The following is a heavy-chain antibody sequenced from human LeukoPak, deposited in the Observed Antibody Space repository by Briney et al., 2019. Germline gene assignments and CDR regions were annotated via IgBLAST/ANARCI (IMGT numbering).Heavy chain of an antibody. D-gene: IGHD6-13*01. CDR1: GFTFSSYA. V-gene: IGHV3-23*01. J-gene: IGHJ4*02. CDR3: AKWTKKYSSSCF. Sequence: GGSLRLSCADSGFTFSSYAMSWVRHAPGKGLEWVSAISGSGGSTYYADSVKGRFTTSRDNSKNTLYLQMNSLRAEDTAEYYCAKWTKKYSSSCFWGQGTLVTVSS. CDR2: ISGSGGST.